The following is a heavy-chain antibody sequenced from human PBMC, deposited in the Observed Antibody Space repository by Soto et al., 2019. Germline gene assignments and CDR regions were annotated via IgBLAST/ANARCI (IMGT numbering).Heavy chain of an antibody. V-gene: IGHV1-2*02. CDR1: GYIFTGYY. CDR3: ATSHCSSTSCYLYYYYGMDV. Sequence: QVQLVQSGGEVKKPGASVKVSCKASGYIFTGYYMHWVRQAPGQGLEWMGWINPNSGGTDYAQKFQGRVTMTRDTSITTAYMELSRLTSDDTAVYYCATSHCSSTSCYLYYYYGMDVWGQGTTVTVSS. CDR2: INPNSGGT. D-gene: IGHD2-2*01. J-gene: IGHJ6*02.